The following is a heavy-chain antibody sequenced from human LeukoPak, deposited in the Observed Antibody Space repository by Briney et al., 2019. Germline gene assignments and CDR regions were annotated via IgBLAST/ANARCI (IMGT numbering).Heavy chain of an antibody. CDR2: IYYRGST. V-gene: IGHV4-59*01. J-gene: IGHJ3*02. CDR1: GGSISSYY. Sequence: SETLSLTCTVSGGSISSYYWSWIRQPPGKGLEWIGYIYYRGSTNYNPSLKSRVTISVDTSKNQFSLKLSSVTAADTAVYYCARDRSYYDSSGYYGDAFDIWGQGTMVTVSS. CDR3: ARDRSYYDSSGYYGDAFDI. D-gene: IGHD3-22*01.